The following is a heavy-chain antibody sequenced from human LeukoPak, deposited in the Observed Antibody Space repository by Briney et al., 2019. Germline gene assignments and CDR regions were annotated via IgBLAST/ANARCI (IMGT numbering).Heavy chain of an antibody. CDR2: ISSSGSTI. D-gene: IGHD4-17*01. CDR1: GFTFSSYN. V-gene: IGHV3-48*02. Sequence: GGSLRLSCAASGFTFSSYNMNWVRQAPGKGLEWVSDISSSGSTIYFADSVQGRFTISRDNAKNSLYLQMNSLRDEDTAVYYCARDSTVPDYWGQGTLVTVSS. J-gene: IGHJ4*02. CDR3: ARDSTVPDY.